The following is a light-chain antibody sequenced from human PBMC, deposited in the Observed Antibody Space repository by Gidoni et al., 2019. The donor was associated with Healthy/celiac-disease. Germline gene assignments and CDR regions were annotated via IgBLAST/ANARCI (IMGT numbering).Light chain of an antibody. CDR2: WAS. J-gene: IGKJ2*01. CDR3: QQYYSTPGT. V-gene: IGKV4-1*01. Sequence: DIVMTQSPDSLAVSLGERATINCKSSQSVLYSSNTKNYLAWYQKKPGQPPKLLIYWASTRESGVPDRFSGSGSGTDFTLTISSLQAEDVAVYYCQQYYSTPGTFGQGTKLEIK. CDR1: QSVLYSSNTKNY.